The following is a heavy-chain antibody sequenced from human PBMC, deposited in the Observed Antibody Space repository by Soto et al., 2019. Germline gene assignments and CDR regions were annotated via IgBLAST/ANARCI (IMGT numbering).Heavy chain of an antibody. CDR2: IIPIFGTA. D-gene: IGHD3-16*02. Sequence: QVQLVQSGAEVKKPGSSVKVSCKASGGTLRSYSISWVRQAPGQGLEWMGGIIPIFGTANYAQKFQGRVTIIADESTSTAYXXXXXXXXXXXXXXXXXXSRLGGKLPSYNWFDPWGQGTLVTVSS. J-gene: IGHJ5*02. V-gene: IGHV1-69*01. CDR3: XXSRLGGKLPSYNWFDP. CDR1: GGTLRSYS.